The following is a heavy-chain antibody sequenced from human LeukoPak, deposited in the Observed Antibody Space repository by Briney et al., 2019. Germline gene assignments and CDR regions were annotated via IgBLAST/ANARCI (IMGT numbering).Heavy chain of an antibody. D-gene: IGHD2-15*01. V-gene: IGHV4-38-2*02. J-gene: IGHJ5*02. CDR2: ICQGGDT. CDR3: ARDGRGYGSGGSCYANNWFDP. CDR1: GYSISSGYC. Sequence: SETLSLTCVVSGYSISSGYCWGWIRQPPGKGLEWIGTICQGGDTFYNPSLKSRVTISVDTSKNKFSLIVTSVTAADTAVYFCARDGRGYGSGGSCYANNWFDPWGQGTLVTVSS.